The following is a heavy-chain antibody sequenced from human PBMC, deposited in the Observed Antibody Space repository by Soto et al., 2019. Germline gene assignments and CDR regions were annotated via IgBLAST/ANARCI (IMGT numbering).Heavy chain of an antibody. J-gene: IGHJ6*02. CDR1: GYTFTNYW. V-gene: IGHV5-51*01. CDR3: AASIFYNHEMDV. Sequence: PGESLKISCKGSGYTFTNYWIGWVRQMPGKGPEWMGIIYPGDSDPKYNPSFQGQVTISADKSITTTYLQWSSLKASDTAIYYCAASIFYNHEMDVWGQGTTVTVSS. CDR2: IYPGDSDP.